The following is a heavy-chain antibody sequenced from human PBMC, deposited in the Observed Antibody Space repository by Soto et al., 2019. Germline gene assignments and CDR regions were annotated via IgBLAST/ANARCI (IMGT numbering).Heavy chain of an antibody. V-gene: IGHV3-21*06. J-gene: IGHJ4*02. CDR1: GFTFSTCT. CDR2: IGSGGSP. D-gene: IGHD2-15*01. Sequence: EVQLVESGGGLVKPGGSLRLSCAFSGFTFSTCTMNWVRQAPGKGLEWVSSIGSGGSPYYADSVKGRFTISRDNAKNSLYLQMNSLRAEDTAVYYCAREVQPVVRREYDYWGQGTLVTVSS. CDR3: AREVQPVVRREYDY.